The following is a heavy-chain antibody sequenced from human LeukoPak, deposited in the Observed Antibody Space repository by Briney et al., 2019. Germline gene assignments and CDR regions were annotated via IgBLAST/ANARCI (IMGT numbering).Heavy chain of an antibody. D-gene: IGHD3-16*01. V-gene: IGHV4-34*01. J-gene: IGHJ4*02. CDR3: VSGSGYVWGSQG. CDR1: DGSVTTYY. CDR2: IHHTGST. Sequence: PSETLSLTCAVNDGSVTTYYWSWIRQPPGKGLEWIGEIHHTGSTKYNPSLKSRVTISVDTSKNQIFLKVTSVTAADTAVYYCVSGSGYVWGSQGWGQGTLVTVSS.